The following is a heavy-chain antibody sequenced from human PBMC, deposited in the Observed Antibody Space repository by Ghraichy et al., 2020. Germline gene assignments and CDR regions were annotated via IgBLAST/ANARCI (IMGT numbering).Heavy chain of an antibody. CDR2: IYPGDSDI. Sequence: GESLNISCKGSGYIFTGYWIAWVRQMPGKGLEWMGSIYPGDSDIRYSPSFQGQVTISADKSIRTAYLQWSSLKASDTAVYYCAGGESSIRSEGARQFYQYYYGMDVWGQGTTVAVSS. V-gene: IGHV5-51*01. J-gene: IGHJ6*02. CDR1: GYIFTGYW. D-gene: IGHD2-2*01. CDR3: AGGESSIRSEGARQFYQYYYGMDV.